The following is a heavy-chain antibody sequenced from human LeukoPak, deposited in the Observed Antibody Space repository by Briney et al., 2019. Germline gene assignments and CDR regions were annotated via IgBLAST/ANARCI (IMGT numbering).Heavy chain of an antibody. CDR3: TPITGTKGAFDI. CDR1: GGSFSGYY. V-gene: IGHV4-34*03. D-gene: IGHD1-20*01. CDR2: INHSGST. J-gene: IGHJ3*02. Sequence: PSETLSLTCAVYGGSFSGYYWSWIRQPPGKGLEWIGEINHSGSTNYNPSLKSRVTISVDTSRNQFSLKLSSVTAADTAVYYCTPITGTKGAFDIWGQGTMVTVSS.